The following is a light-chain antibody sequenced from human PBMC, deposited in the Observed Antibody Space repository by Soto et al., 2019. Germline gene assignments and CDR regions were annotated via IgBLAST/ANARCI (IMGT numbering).Light chain of an antibody. CDR3: QQRDIWPWT. CDR1: QTISSW. J-gene: IGKJ1*01. Sequence: TQMTQCPSTLSASLGVKVTITRRASQTISSWLAWYQQKPGKAPKLLIYKASTLKSGVPSRFSGSGSGTDFTLTISSLEPEDFAVYYCQQRDIWPWTFGQGTKVDIK. CDR2: KAS. V-gene: IGKV1-5*03.